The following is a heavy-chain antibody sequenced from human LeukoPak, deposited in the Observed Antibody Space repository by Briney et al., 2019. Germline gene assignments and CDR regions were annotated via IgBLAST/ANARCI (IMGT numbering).Heavy chain of an antibody. CDR3: ARGYYDFWSGYYIVWFDP. V-gene: IGHV4-39*01. CDR1: GGSISSSSYY. D-gene: IGHD3-3*01. CDR2: IYYSGST. Sequence: SETLSLTCTVSGGSISSSSYYWGWIRQPPGKGLEWIGSIYYSGSTYYNPSLKSRVTISVDTSKNQFSLKLSSVTAADTAVYYCARGYYDFWSGYYIVWFDPWGQGTLVTVSS. J-gene: IGHJ5*02.